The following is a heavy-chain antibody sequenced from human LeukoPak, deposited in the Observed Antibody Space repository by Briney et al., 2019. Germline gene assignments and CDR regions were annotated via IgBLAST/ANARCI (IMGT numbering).Heavy chain of an antibody. CDR2: INPNSGGT. D-gene: IGHD6-19*01. CDR1: GYTFTDYF. Sequence: GASVKVSCKASGYTFTDYFIHWVRQAPGQGLEWMGWINPNSGGTNYAQKFQGRVTMTRDTSISTAYMELSRLRSDDTAVYYCATSSGSPYRWFDPWGQGTLVTVSS. J-gene: IGHJ5*02. CDR3: ATSSGSPYRWFDP. V-gene: IGHV1-2*02.